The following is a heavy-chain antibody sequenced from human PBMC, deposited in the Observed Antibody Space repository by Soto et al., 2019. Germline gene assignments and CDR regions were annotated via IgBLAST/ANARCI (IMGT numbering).Heavy chain of an antibody. CDR1: GGSISSYY. CDR2: IYYSGST. D-gene: IGHD3-3*01. Sequence: SETLSLTCTVSGGSISSYYWSWIRQPPGKGLEWIGYIYYSGSTNYNPSLKSRVTISVDTSKNQFSLKLSSVTAADTAVYYCARGGFGADYYYYMDVWGKGTTVTVSS. CDR3: ARGGFGADYYYYMDV. V-gene: IGHV4-59*01. J-gene: IGHJ6*03.